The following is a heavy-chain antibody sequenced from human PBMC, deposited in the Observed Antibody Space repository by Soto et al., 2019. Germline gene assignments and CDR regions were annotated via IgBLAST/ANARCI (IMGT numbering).Heavy chain of an antibody. V-gene: IGHV4-31*03. J-gene: IGHJ5*02. D-gene: IGHD3-3*01. Sequence: LSLTCTVSGGSISSGGYYWSWIRQHPGQGLEWIGYIYYSGSTYYNPSLKSRVTISVDTSKNQFSLKLSSVTAADTAVYYCASEIRFKNWFDPWGQGTLVTVSS. CDR3: ASEIRFKNWFDP. CDR2: IYYSGST. CDR1: GGSISSGGYY.